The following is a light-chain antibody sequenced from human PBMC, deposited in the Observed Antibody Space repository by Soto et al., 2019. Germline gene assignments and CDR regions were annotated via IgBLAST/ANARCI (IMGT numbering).Light chain of an antibody. CDR3: EDRGNWPLFT. CDR1: QRLSGL. J-gene: IGKJ4*01. Sequence: EIVLTQSPATLSLSLGERATLSCRASQRLSGLLAWYQQKPGQAPRLVTYDAFYRATGIPDRFTGSGSGTDFTLTISRLEPEDFAVYYCEDRGNWPLFTFGGGTRLELK. CDR2: DAF. V-gene: IGKV3-11*01.